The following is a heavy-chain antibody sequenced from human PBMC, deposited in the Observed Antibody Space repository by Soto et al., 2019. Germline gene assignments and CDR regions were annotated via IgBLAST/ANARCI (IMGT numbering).Heavy chain of an antibody. Sequence: SETLSLTCSVSGASISSFNWNWVRQPAGKGPEWVGRLNIAGTINYNPSLKSRITMSMDTSKNQISLHLRSVTAADTAIYYCARDRGEYTSSWFWYFYQWGNGTLVTGSS. CDR1: GASISSFN. CDR2: LNIAGTI. CDR3: ARDRGEYTSSWFWYFYQ. V-gene: IGHV4-4*07. D-gene: IGHD6-13*01. J-gene: IGHJ2*01.